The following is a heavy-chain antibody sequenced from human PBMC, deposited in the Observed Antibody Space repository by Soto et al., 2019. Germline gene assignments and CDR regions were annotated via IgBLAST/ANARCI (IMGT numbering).Heavy chain of an antibody. CDR3: ARGIITMIGQGFAP. D-gene: IGHD3-22*01. J-gene: IGHJ5*02. V-gene: IGHV4-4*02. CDR2: IYHSGST. Sequence: SETLSLTCAVSGGSISSSNWWSWVRQPPGKVLEWIGEIYHSGSTNYNPSLKSRVTISVDKSKNQFSLKLSSVTAADTAVYYCARGIITMIGQGFAPWGQRTLVTGSS. CDR1: GGSISSSNW.